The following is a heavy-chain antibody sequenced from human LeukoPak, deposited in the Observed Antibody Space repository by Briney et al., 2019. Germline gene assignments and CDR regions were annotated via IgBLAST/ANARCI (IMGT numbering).Heavy chain of an antibody. D-gene: IGHD1-26*01. J-gene: IGHJ6*02. CDR3: ARGGDRGSYYPHGMDV. CDR2: INHSGST. V-gene: IGHV4-34*01. CDR1: GGSFSGYY. Sequence: SETLSLTCAVYGGSFSGYYWSWIRQPPGKGLEWIGEINHSGSTNYNPSLKSRVTISVDTSKNQFSLKLSSVTAADTAVYYCARGGDRGSYYPHGMDVWGRGTTVTVSS.